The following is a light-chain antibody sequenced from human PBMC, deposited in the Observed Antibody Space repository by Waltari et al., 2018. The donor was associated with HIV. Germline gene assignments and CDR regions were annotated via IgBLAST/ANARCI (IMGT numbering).Light chain of an antibody. CDR2: QDP. CDR3: QAWDSGTVV. V-gene: IGLV3-1*01. Sequence: SFELTQPPSVSVSSGQTANIACSGNELPHKYVSWYQHRSGQSPLLVMFQDPKRPSGIPERFSGSNSGNTATLTIAEAQPLDEGQYSCQAWDSGTVVFGGGTNLSVL. J-gene: IGLJ3*02. CDR1: ELPHKY.